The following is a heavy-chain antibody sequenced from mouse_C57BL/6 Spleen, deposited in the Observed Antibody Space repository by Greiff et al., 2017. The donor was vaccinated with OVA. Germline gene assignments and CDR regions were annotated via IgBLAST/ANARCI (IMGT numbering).Heavy chain of an antibody. CDR2: IYPGSGST. CDR1: GYTFTSYW. D-gene: IGHD1-1*01. Sequence: QVQLQQPGAELVKPGASVKMSCKASGYTFTSYWITWVKQRPGQGLEWIGDIYPGSGSTNYNEKFKSKATLTVDTSSSTAYMQLSSLTSEDSAVYYCARGDYGSSEGFAYWGQGTLVTVSA. V-gene: IGHV1-55*01. CDR3: ARGDYGSSEGFAY. J-gene: IGHJ3*01.